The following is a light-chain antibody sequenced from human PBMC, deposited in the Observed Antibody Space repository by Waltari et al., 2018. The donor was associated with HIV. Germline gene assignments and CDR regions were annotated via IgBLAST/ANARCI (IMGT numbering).Light chain of an antibody. J-gene: IGLJ1*01. V-gene: IGLV2-23*02. CDR2: EVT. CDR1: SSNVGSDDL. Sequence: QSALTQPASVSGSPGQSITIPCTGTSSNVGSDDLVSWYQQPPGEAPKLIIYEVTTRPSGVSNRFSGSKSGNTASLTISGLQAEDEADYYCCSCPRSGIRYVFGTGTKVTVL. CDR3: CSCPRSGIRYV.